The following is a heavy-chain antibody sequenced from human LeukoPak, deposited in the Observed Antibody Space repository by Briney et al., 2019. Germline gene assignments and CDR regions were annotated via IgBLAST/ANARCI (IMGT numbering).Heavy chain of an antibody. CDR3: ARRSLYYYDSTDAFDI. V-gene: IGHV1-2*02. D-gene: IGHD3-22*01. CDR2: INPNSGGT. CDR1: GYTFTSYY. Sequence: ASVKVSCKASGYTFTSYYIHWVRQAPGQGLEWMGWINPNSGGTNYAQKFQGRVTMTRDTSISTAYMELSRLRSDDTAVYYCARRSLYYYDSTDAFDIWGQGTMVTVSS. J-gene: IGHJ3*02.